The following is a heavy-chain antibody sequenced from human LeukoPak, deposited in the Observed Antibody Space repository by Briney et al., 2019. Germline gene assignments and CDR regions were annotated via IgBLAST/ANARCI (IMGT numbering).Heavy chain of an antibody. D-gene: IGHD2-15*01. J-gene: IGHJ3*02. CDR1: GFTFSDYY. Sequence: GGSLRLSCAASGFTFSDYYMSWIRQAPGKGLEWVSYISSSGSIIYYADSVKGRFTISRDNAKNSLYLQMNSLRAEDTAVYYCAKGLGVVVVAALVAFDIWGQGTMVTVSS. CDR2: ISSSGSII. CDR3: AKGLGVVVVAALVAFDI. V-gene: IGHV3-11*01.